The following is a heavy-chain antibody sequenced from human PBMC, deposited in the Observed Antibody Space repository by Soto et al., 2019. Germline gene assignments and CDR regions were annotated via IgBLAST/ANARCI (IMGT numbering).Heavy chain of an antibody. D-gene: IGHD3-22*01. CDR3: ARGPPNSI. CDR2: IYHSGSP. V-gene: IGHV4-30-2*01. J-gene: IGHJ4*02. Sequence: SETLSLTCAVSGGAISSGGYSWSWIRQPPGKGLEWIGYIYHSGSPYYNPSLKSRVTISVDRSKNQFSLKLSSVTAADTAVYYCARGPPNSIWGQGTLVTVSS. CDR1: GGAISSGGYS.